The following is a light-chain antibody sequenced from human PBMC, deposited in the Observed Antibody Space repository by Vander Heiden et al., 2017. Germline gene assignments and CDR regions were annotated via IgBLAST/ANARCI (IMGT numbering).Light chain of an antibody. J-gene: IGKJ4*01. CDR3: QQYDNLPLGLT. V-gene: IGKV1-33*01. CDR1: QDISNY. CDR2: DAS. Sequence: DIQMTQSPSSLSASVGDRVTITCQACQDISNYLNWYQQKPGKAPKLLIYDASNLETGVPSRFSGSGSGTDFTFTISSLQPEDIATYYCQQYDNLPLGLTFGGGTKVEIK.